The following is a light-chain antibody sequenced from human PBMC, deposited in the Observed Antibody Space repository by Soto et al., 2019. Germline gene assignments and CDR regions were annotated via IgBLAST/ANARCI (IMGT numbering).Light chain of an antibody. J-gene: IGKJ1*01. CDR1: PPVLYSSTNNNY. V-gene: IGKV4-1*01. CDR3: QQYYSTPWT. CDR2: WAS. Sequence: SLVTQSPDSLSVSLDATATIECKTRPPVLYSSTNNNYLGWYQQKPGKPPNLLIYWASARESGVPDRFSGSGSGTDFTLTISSLQTEDVAGYYCQQYYSTPWTFGQGTKVDIK.